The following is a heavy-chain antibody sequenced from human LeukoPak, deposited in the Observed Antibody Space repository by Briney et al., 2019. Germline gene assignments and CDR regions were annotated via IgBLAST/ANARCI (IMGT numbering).Heavy chain of an antibody. CDR3: AREGVVLTNDYYYMDV. D-gene: IGHD3-3*01. J-gene: IGHJ6*03. V-gene: IGHV4-4*07. Sequence: SETLSLTCTVSGGSISDYYWSWIRQPAGKGLEWIGRIYTSVTTNYNPSLKSRVTMSVDTSKNQFSLKLSSVTAADTAVYYCAREGVVLTNDYYYMDVWGKGTTVTVSS. CDR2: IYTSVTT. CDR1: GGSISDYY.